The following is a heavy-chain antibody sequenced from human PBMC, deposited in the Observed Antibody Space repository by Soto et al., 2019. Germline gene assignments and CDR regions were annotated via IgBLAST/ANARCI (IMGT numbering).Heavy chain of an antibody. V-gene: IGHV3-23*01. CDR3: AKGSRGAYYYCMDV. Sequence: EVQMLESGGGLVQPGGSLRLSCAASGFTFSSSAMNWVRQAPGKGLAWVSSISNSGGTTSYADSVKGRFTISRDNSKNTLYLQMNSLRAEDTAVYYCAKGSRGAYYYCMDVWGKGTTVTVSS. CDR2: ISNSGGTT. CDR1: GFTFSSSA. J-gene: IGHJ6*03.